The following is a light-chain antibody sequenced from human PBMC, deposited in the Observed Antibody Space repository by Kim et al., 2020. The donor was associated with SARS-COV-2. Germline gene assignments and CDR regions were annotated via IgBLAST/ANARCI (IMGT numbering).Light chain of an antibody. V-gene: IGKV1-39*01. Sequence: SVGASATSTCRASQSISTHVHWYQQKPGKAPKLLIYAASTLEDGVPSRFVGGGSGTDFTLTIYSLQPEDFATYFCQQTYSSLHITFGQGTRLEIK. CDR1: QSISTH. CDR3: QQTYSSLHIT. CDR2: AAS. J-gene: IGKJ5*01.